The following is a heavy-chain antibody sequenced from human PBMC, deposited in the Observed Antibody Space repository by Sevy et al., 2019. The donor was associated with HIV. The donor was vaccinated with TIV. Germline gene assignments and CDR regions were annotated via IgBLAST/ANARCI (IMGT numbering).Heavy chain of an antibody. CDR3: ATTKDYYDSSGSPFDY. V-gene: IGHV1-24*01. CDR2: FDPEDGEI. CDR1: GYTLSELS. Sequence: ASVKVSCKVSGYTLSELSMHWVRQAPGKGLEWMGSFDPEDGEILYAQKLQGRITMTEDTSTDIAYMELSSLGSEDTAVYYCATTKDYYDSSGSPFDYWGQGTLVTVSS. D-gene: IGHD3-22*01. J-gene: IGHJ4*02.